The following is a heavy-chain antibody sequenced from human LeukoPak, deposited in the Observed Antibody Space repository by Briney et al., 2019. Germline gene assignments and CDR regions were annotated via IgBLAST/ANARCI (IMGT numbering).Heavy chain of an antibody. J-gene: IGHJ4*02. Sequence: GSLRLSCAASGFTFSSYWMHWVRQAPGKGLVWVSRSNSDGSSTNYADSVKGRFTISRDNAKNTLYLQMNSLRAEDTAVYYCARGGDYPFDYWGQGTLVTVSS. CDR2: SNSDGSST. CDR1: GFTFSSYW. V-gene: IGHV3-74*01. CDR3: ARGGDYPFDY. D-gene: IGHD4-17*01.